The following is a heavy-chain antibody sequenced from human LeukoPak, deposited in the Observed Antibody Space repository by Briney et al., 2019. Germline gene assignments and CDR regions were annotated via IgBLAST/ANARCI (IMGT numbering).Heavy chain of an antibody. D-gene: IGHD2-2*01. CDR3: AKGGSPSIPSYFDY. Sequence: GGSLRLSCAASGFTFSNYGMHWVRQAPGKGLEWVSAISGSGGSTYYADSVKGRFTISRDNSKNTLYLQMNSLRAEDTAVYYCAKGGSPSIPSYFDYWGQGTLVTVSS. CDR2: ISGSGGST. V-gene: IGHV3-23*01. CDR1: GFTFSNYG. J-gene: IGHJ4*02.